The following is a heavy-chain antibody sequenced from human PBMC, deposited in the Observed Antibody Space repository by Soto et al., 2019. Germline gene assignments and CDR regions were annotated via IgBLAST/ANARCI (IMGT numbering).Heavy chain of an antibody. CDR1: GYTFTGYY. D-gene: IGHD3-10*01. V-gene: IGHV1-2*02. CDR2: INPNSGGT. CDR3: ARALSRRGHYYGSGSYYTG. Sequence: ASVKVSCKASGYTFTGYYTHWVRQAPGQGLEWMGWINPNSGGTNYAQKFQGRVTMTRDTSISTAYMELSRLRSDDTAVYYCARALSRRGHYYGSGSYYTGWGQGTLVTVSS. J-gene: IGHJ4*02.